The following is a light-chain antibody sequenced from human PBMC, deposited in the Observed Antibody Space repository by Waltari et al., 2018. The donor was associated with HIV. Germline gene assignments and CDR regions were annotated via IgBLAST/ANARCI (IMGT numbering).Light chain of an antibody. CDR2: RNN. CDR1: RSNIGSNH. V-gene: IGLV1-47*01. CDR3: ATWDDSLSGWV. J-gene: IGLJ3*02. Sequence: SVLTQPPSASGPPGQRVTISCSGSRSNIGSNHVYWYQQIPGTAPKPLIYRNNQRPSGVPDRFSGSKSGTSASLAISGLRSEDEADYYCATWDDSLSGWVFGGGTKLTVL.